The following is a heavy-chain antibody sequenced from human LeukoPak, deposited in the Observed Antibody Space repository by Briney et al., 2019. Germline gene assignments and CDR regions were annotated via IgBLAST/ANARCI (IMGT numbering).Heavy chain of an antibody. CDR1: GGSISSYY. V-gene: IGHV4-59*01. CDR3: ARKNYVWGSYRSPYYYYMDV. Sequence: SETLSPTCTVSGGSISSYYWSWLRQPPGKGLEGIGYIYYSGSTNYNPSLKRRVTISVDTSKNKFSLKLSSVTAADTAVYYCARKNYVWGSYRSPYYYYMDVWGKGTTVTVSS. J-gene: IGHJ6*03. D-gene: IGHD3-16*02. CDR2: IYYSGST.